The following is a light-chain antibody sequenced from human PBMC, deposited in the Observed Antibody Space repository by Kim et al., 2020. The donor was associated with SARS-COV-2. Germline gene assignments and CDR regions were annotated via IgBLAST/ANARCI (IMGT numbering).Light chain of an antibody. J-gene: IGKJ3*01. CDR3: QQYGGSPFT. CDR2: GAS. CDR1: QSVSNNY. V-gene: IGKV3-20*01. Sequence: SPGERATLPCRASQSVSNNYLAWYQQKPGQTPRLLIYGASSRATGIPDRFSGSGSGTDFTLTISRLEPADFAVYYCQQYGGSPFTFGPGTKVDIK.